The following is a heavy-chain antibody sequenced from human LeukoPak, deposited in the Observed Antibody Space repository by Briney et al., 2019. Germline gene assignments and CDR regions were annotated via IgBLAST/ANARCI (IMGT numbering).Heavy chain of an antibody. V-gene: IGHV6-1*01. CDR1: GDSVSSNSAA. CDR3: ASRVGGYCSSTSCYGFDY. CDR2: TYYRSKWYN. D-gene: IGHD2-2*01. Sequence: SQTLSLTCAISGDSVSSNSAAWNWIRQSPSRGLEWLGRTYYRSKWYNDYAVSVKSRITINPDTSKNQFSLQLNSVTPEDTAVYYCASRVGGYCSSTSCYGFDYWGQGTLVTVSS. J-gene: IGHJ4*02.